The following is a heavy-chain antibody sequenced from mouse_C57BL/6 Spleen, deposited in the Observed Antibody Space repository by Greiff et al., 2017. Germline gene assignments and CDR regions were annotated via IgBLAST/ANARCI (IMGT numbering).Heavy chain of an antibody. CDR1: GYTFTSSW. D-gene: IGHD2-12*01. J-gene: IGHJ2*01. CDR2: IDPNSGGT. V-gene: IGHV1-72*01. CDR3: ARPTNYSPYYFDY. Sequence: VPLQQPGAELVKPGASVKLSCKASGYTFTSSWMHWVQQRPGRGLEWIGRIDPNSGGTKYNEKFTSKATLTVDKPSSKAYMQLSSLTSEDSAVYYCARPTNYSPYYFDYWGQGTTLTVSS.